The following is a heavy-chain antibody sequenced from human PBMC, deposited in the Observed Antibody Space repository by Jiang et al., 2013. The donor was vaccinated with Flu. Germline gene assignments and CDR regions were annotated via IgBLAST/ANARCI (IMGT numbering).Heavy chain of an antibody. CDR1: RSSLSSFD. D-gene: IGHD2-8*02. V-gene: IGHV1-18*04. CDR2: IRPYNGRT. CDR3: ARGTPKYALVSGASYSCSMDV. J-gene: IGHJ6*02. Sequence: GAEVKKPGASVKVSCKASRSSLSSFDFSWVRQAPGQGLEWMGCIRPYNGRTNYAQKFQGRVTMTTHISTATAYMELRSLRSDDTAVYYCARGTPKYALVSGASYSCSMDVWGQGTTVTVSS.